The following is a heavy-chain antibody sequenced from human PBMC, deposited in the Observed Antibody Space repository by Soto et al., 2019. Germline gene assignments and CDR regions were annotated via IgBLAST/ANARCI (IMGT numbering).Heavy chain of an antibody. J-gene: IGHJ4*02. V-gene: IGHV3-21*04. CDR1: GFTFSYYS. D-gene: IGHD6-19*01. Sequence: EVQLVESGGGLVKPGESVRVSCAASGFTFSYYSLHWVRQAPGKGLEWVSSISGSSTYINYADRVKGRFTISRDNAKNSLYLRMDSLRAEDTAVYYCARGDGTGLYNSGWSPRYWGQGTLVTVSS. CDR2: ISGSSTYI. CDR3: ARGDGTGLYNSGWSPRY.